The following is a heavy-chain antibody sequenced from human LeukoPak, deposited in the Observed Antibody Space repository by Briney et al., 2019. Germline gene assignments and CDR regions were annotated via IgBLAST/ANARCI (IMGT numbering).Heavy chain of an antibody. CDR1: GRSFSGYY. CDR2: INHSGST. CDR3: ARESGGYSYGWFYYYYYMDV. Sequence: PSETLSLTCAVYGRSFSGYYWSWIRQPPGKGLEWIGEINHSGSTNYNPSLKSRVTISVDTSKNQFSLKLSSVTAADTAVYYCARESGGYSYGWFYYYYYMDVWGKGTTVTISS. D-gene: IGHD5-18*01. V-gene: IGHV4-34*01. J-gene: IGHJ6*03.